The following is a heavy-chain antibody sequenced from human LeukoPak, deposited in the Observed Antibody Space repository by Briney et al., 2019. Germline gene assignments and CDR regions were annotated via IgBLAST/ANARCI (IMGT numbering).Heavy chain of an antibody. V-gene: IGHV2-5*02. J-gene: IGHJ1*01. CDR2: IYWDDDK. Sequence: SGPTLVNPTQTLTLTCTFSGFSLSTSGVGVGWIRQPPGKALEWLALIYWDDDKRYSPSLKSRLTITKDTSKNQVVLTMTNMDPVDTATYYCAREVNYDSSGYYYPAEYFQRWGQGTLVTVSS. CDR1: GFSLSTSGVG. CDR3: AREVNYDSSGYYYPAEYFQR. D-gene: IGHD3-22*01.